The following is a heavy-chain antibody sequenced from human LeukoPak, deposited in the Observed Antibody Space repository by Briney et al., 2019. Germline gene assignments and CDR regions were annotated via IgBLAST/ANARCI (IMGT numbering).Heavy chain of an antibody. CDR2: IHYTGST. D-gene: IGHD6-6*01. CDR3: ARVGGSSSILSAFDI. Sequence: SETLYLTCTVSGGSISSYHWSWIRQPPGKGQEWIAFIHYTGSTNSNPSLKSRVTISVDTSKNQFSLNLSSVTAADTAVYYCARVGGSSSILSAFDIWGQGTMVTVSS. J-gene: IGHJ3*02. V-gene: IGHV4-59*01. CDR1: GGSISSYH.